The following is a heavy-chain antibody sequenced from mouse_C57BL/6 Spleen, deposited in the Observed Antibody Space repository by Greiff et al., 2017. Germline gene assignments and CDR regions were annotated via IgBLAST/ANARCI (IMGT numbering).Heavy chain of an antibody. D-gene: IGHD2-4*01. V-gene: IGHV14-1*01. Sequence: EVQLQQPGAELVRPGASVKLSCTASGYTFKDYYMHWVKQRPEQGLEWIGRIDPEGGDTEYDPKFKGKATMTADKSSSTAYMQLSSLTCEDAAVYYCTAGYDDYGWAYWGQGTLVTVSA. CDR2: IDPEGGDT. CDR1: GYTFKDYY. CDR3: TAGYDDYGWAY. J-gene: IGHJ3*01.